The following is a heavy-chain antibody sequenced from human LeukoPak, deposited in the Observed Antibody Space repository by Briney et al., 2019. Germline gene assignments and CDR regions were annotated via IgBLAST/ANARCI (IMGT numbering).Heavy chain of an antibody. J-gene: IGHJ4*02. Sequence: GSLRLSCAASGFTFSSYAMSWIRQPPGKGLEWIGEINHSGSTNYNPSLKSRVTISVDTSKNQFSLKLSSVTAADTAVYYCARGYYYDSSGYFDYWGQGTLVTVSS. D-gene: IGHD3-22*01. CDR2: INHSGST. CDR3: ARGYYYDSSGYFDY. V-gene: IGHV4-34*01. CDR1: GFTFSSYA.